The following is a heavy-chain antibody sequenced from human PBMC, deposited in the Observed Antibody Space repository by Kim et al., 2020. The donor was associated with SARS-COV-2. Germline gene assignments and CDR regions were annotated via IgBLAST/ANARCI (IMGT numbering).Heavy chain of an antibody. Sequence: SVKVSCKASGGTFSSYAISWVRQAPGQGLEWMGGIIPIFGTANYAQKFQGRVTITADESTSTAYMELSSLRSEDTAVYYCARGAPDSSGYYYKSSWFDPWGQGTLVTVSS. D-gene: IGHD3-22*01. CDR3: ARGAPDSSGYYYKSSWFDP. J-gene: IGHJ5*02. V-gene: IGHV1-69*13. CDR2: IIPIFGTA. CDR1: GGTFSSYA.